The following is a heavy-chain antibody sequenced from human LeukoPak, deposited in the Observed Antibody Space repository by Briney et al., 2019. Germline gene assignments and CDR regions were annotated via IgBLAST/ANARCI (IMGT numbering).Heavy chain of an antibody. J-gene: IGHJ4*02. CDR1: GYTFTTYD. CDR3: ATSYYDILTGYRPLAY. CDR2: MNPNSGNT. D-gene: IGHD3-9*01. V-gene: IGHV1-8*02. Sequence: ASVKVSCKASGYTFTTYDITWVRQATGQGLEWMGWMNPNSGNTAYAQKFQGRVTMTEDTSTDTAYMELSSLRSEDTAVYYCATSYYDILTGYRPLAYWGQGTLVTVSS.